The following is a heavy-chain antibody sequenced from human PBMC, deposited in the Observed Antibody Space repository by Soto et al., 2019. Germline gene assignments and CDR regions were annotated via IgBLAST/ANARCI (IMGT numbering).Heavy chain of an antibody. J-gene: IGHJ4*02. Sequence: QEQLVESGGGAVQPGRSLRLSCAASGFTFSSYAMHWVRQAPGKGLEWMALISYDGNNKYYADSVKGRFTISRDNSKHTLYLQMNSLRVDDTAVYYCARGERQMGRLDYWGQGTLVTVSS. V-gene: IGHV3-30*03. CDR1: GFTFSSYA. D-gene: IGHD1-26*01. CDR3: ARGERQMGRLDY. CDR2: ISYDGNNK.